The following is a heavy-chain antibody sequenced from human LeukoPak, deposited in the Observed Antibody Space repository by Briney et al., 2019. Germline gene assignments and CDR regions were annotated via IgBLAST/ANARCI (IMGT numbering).Heavy chain of an antibody. CDR2: ISYDGSNK. D-gene: IGHD3-16*02. J-gene: IGHJ4*02. Sequence: GGSLRLYSAASGFTFSSYGMHWVRQAPGKGLEWVAVISYDGSNKYYADSVKGRFTISRDNSKNTLYLQMNSLRAEDTAVYYCAKDLGSYLDYWGQGTLVTVSS. CDR3: AKDLGSYLDY. V-gene: IGHV3-30*18. CDR1: GFTFSSYG.